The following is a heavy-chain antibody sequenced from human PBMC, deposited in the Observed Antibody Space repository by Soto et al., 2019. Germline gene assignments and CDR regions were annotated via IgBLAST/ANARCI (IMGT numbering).Heavy chain of an antibody. V-gene: IGHV4-59*08. CDR3: ARRMDCSGGSCYPTIDP. CDR2: IYYSGST. J-gene: IGHJ5*02. CDR1: GGSISSYY. Sequence: LSLTCTVSGGSISSYYWSWIRQPPGKGLEWIGYIYYSGSTNYNPSLKSRVTISVDTSKNQFSLKLSSVTAADTAVYYCARRMDCSGGSCYPTIDPWGQGTLVTVSS. D-gene: IGHD2-15*01.